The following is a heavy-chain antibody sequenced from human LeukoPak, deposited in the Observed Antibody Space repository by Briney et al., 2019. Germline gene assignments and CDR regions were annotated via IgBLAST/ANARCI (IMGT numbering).Heavy chain of an antibody. J-gene: IGHJ4*02. V-gene: IGHV3-74*01. Sequence: PGGSLRLSCAASGFTFSTYWMHWVRQAPGKGLVWVSRINTDGSSTSYADSVKGRFTISRDNAKNTLYLQMNSLRAEDTAVYYCANDRWGSMVNYWGQGTLVTVSS. D-gene: IGHD3-16*01. CDR2: INTDGSST. CDR3: ANDRWGSMVNY. CDR1: GFTFSTYW.